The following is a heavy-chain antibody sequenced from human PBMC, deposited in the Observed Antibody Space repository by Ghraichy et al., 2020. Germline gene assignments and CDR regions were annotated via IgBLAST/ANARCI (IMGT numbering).Heavy chain of an antibody. J-gene: IGHJ5*02. CDR1: GFIVSSNY. CDR2: IYSGGTV. CDR3: ARTTTWGWFDR. V-gene: IGHV3-53*01. D-gene: IGHD2/OR15-2a*01. Sequence: GGSLRLSCAASGFIVSSNYMTWVRQAPGKGLEWVSIIYSGGTVDYADSVKGRFTISRDNSKNMLYLQMNSLRAEDTAVYYCARTTTWGWFDRWGQGTLVTVSS.